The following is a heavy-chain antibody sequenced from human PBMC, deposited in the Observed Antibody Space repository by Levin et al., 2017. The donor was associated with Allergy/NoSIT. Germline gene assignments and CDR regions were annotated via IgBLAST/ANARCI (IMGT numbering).Heavy chain of an antibody. V-gene: IGHV4-39*01. Sequence: PSETLSLTCTVSGGSISSSSYYWGWIRQPPGKGLEWIGSIYYSGSTYYNPSLKSRVTISVDTSKNQFSLKLSSVTAADTAVYYCARHGGNLYYYDSSILKWFDPWGQGTLVTVSS. CDR3: ARHGGNLYYYDSSILKWFDP. D-gene: IGHD3-22*01. CDR2: IYYSGST. CDR1: GGSISSSSYY. J-gene: IGHJ5*02.